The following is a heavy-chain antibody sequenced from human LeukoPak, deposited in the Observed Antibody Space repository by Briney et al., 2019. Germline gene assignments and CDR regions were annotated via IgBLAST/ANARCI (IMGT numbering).Heavy chain of an antibody. V-gene: IGHV3-30*02. Sequence: PGGALRLSCAACGFTHRSYCMHWVRQPRGKGREGVAFQQYDGSNKYYADAVQGRFTISRDNSKNTLYLQMSSLGDEDTSIFYCAKGQGYNYGDSIDYWGQGTLVTVSS. CDR1: GFTHRSYC. CDR2: QQYDGSNK. D-gene: IGHD5-18*01. CDR3: AKGQGYNYGDSIDY. J-gene: IGHJ4*02.